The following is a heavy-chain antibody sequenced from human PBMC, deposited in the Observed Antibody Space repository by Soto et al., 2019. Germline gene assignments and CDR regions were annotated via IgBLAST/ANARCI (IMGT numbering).Heavy chain of an antibody. CDR2: ISGGGGSTV. Sequence: QVQVVESGGGLVKPGGSLRLSCAASGFTFSDYYMSWIRQAPGKGLEWLSYISGGGGSTVQYADSVKGRFTISRDNAKNSLYLQMNSLRAEDTALYYCARVRSYYDNSGFDYWGQGTLVSVSS. D-gene: IGHD3-22*01. V-gene: IGHV3-11*01. CDR3: ARVRSYYDNSGFDY. J-gene: IGHJ4*02. CDR1: GFTFSDYY.